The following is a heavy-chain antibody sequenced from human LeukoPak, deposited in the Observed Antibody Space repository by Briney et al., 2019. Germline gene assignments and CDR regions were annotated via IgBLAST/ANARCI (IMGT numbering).Heavy chain of an antibody. CDR1: GFTFSDNY. CDR3: ARTIIGIYGSFEYYFDL. D-gene: IGHD3-16*01. Sequence: PGGPLRLSSAASGFTFSDNYMSWIRQAPGKGLEGVSFISISGATIHYADSVRGRLTISRDNAKNSLYLQMNSLRAEDTAMYYCARTIIGIYGSFEYYFDLWGQGTLVTVSS. V-gene: IGHV3-11*01. J-gene: IGHJ4*02. CDR2: ISISGATI.